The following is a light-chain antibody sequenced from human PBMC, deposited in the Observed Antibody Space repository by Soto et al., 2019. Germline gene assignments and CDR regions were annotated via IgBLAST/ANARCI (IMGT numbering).Light chain of an antibody. CDR2: EVS. J-gene: IGLJ1*01. CDR1: SSYVGGYNY. Sequence: QSALTQPASVSGSPGQSITISCTGTSSYVGGYNYVSWYQQHPGKAPKLMIYEVSNLPSEFSDRFSGSKSGSTASLTISGLQAEDAADYYCSSYTSSSTVYVFGTGTKLTVL. CDR3: SSYTSSSTVYV. V-gene: IGLV2-14*01.